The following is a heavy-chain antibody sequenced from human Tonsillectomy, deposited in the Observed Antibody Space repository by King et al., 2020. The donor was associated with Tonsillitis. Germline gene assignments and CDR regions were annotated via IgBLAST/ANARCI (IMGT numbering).Heavy chain of an antibody. J-gene: IGHJ4*02. CDR1: GFTFGDYA. V-gene: IGHV3-49*03. CDR3: TRGTITYLYESSGNIPTYYFDY. D-gene: IGHD3-22*01. Sequence: VQLVESGGGLVQPGRSLRLSCSGSGFTFGDYALHWFRQAPGKGLEWVGFIRSNAYGATTEYAASVEGRFSIARDASKSIAYLQMNSLKTEDTAVYDCTRGTITYLYESSGNIPTYYFDYWGQGTLVTVSS. CDR2: IRSNAYGATT.